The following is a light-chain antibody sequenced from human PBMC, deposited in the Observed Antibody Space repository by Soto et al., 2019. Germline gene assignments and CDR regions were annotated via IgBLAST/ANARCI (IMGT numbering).Light chain of an antibody. CDR1: QSISSW. CDR3: QLLDSFPLT. V-gene: IGKV1-5*01. CDR2: AAS. Sequence: EIQMNQSPSTLSGAVGGRVTITCRASQSISSWLAWYQQKPGKAPKLLIYAASTLQSGVPSRFSGSGYGTEFTLTISSLQPEDFASYYCQLLDSFPLTFGQGTRLEIK. J-gene: IGKJ5*01.